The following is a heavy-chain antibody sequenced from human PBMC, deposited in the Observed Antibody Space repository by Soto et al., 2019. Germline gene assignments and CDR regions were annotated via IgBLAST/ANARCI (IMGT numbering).Heavy chain of an antibody. D-gene: IGHD6-19*01. J-gene: IGHJ4*02. CDR1: GYTFTSYG. CDR3: ARDQAPYSNGWYY. V-gene: IGHV1-18*01. Sequence: QIYLVQSGAEVKKPGASVKVSCKASGYTFTSYGIIWVRQAPGQGLEWMGWINTKNGNTHYAQKLQGRVTMTTDTSTNTAYMELRSLRTDDKAVYFCARDQAPYSNGWYYWGQGTLVTVSS. CDR2: INTKNGNT.